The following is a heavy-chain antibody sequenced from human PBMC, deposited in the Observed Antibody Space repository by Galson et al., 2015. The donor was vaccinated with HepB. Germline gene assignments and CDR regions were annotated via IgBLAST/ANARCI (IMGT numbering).Heavy chain of an antibody. CDR2: IIPILGST. Sequence: SVKVSCKASGGPFTNTAIAWVRQAPGQGLEWMGDIIPILGSTKYAEKFQDRVTITADESPTTAYMELSGLTSGDTALYYCARVSAGVPAPMSYWGQGTWVTFSS. J-gene: IGHJ4*02. V-gene: IGHV1-69*13. D-gene: IGHD2-2*01. CDR3: ARVSAGVPAPMSY. CDR1: GGPFTNTA.